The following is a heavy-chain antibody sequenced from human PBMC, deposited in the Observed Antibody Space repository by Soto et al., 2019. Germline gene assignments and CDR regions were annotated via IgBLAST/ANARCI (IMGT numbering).Heavy chain of an antibody. CDR3: ARWSAIVGGAEALDV. J-gene: IGHJ3*01. CDR2: LSAYNGDT. CDR1: GYTFINYG. Sequence: QVQLAQSGAEVKKPGASVRVSCKTSGYTFINYGITWVRQAPGQGLEWMGWLSAYNGDTSSSEKLQDRLTMTTDTSTNTVYMDLRSLTSDDTAVYYCARWSAIVGGAEALDVWGQGTMVIVSS. D-gene: IGHD1-26*01. V-gene: IGHV1-18*01.